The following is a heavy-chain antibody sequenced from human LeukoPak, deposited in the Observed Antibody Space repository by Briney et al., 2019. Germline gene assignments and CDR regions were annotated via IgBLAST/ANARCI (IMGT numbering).Heavy chain of an antibody. V-gene: IGHV3-53*01. CDR3: ARRAGDYSHPYDY. CDR2: IYSGGST. CDR1: GFTFNTYN. J-gene: IGHJ4*02. D-gene: IGHD3-22*01. Sequence: QSGGSLRLSCAGSGFTFNTYNMNWVRQAPGKGLEWVSFIYSGGSTQYSDSVKGRFTISRDNSKNTLYLQMNSLRAEDTAVYYCARRAGDYSHPYDYWGQGTLVTVSS.